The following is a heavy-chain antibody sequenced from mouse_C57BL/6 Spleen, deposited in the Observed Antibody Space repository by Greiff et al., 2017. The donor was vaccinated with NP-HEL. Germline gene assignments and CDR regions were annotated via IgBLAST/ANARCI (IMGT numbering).Heavy chain of an antibody. CDR2: IYPRSGNT. J-gene: IGHJ2*01. CDR1: GYTFTSYG. Sequence: VHLVESGAELARPGASVKLSCKASGYTFTSYGISWVKQRTGQGLEWIGEIYPRSGNTYYNEKFKGKATLTADKSSSTAYMELRSLTSEDSAVYFCAELTGPYYFDYWGQGTTLTVSS. V-gene: IGHV1-81*01. D-gene: IGHD4-1*01. CDR3: AELTGPYYFDY.